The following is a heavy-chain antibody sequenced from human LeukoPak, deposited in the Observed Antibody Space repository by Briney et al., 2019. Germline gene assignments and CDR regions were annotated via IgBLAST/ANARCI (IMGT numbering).Heavy chain of an antibody. CDR2: ISAYNGNT. CDR1: GYTFTSYG. V-gene: IGHV1-18*01. J-gene: IGHJ4*02. D-gene: IGHD2-21*01. CDR3: AILAYCGGDCYRSTASD. Sequence: ASVKVSCKASGYTFTSYGISWVRQAPGQGLEWMGWISAYNGNTNYAQKFQGRVTITANTSTDTAYMELSSLRSEDTAVYYCAILAYCGGDCYRSTASDWGQGTLVTVSS.